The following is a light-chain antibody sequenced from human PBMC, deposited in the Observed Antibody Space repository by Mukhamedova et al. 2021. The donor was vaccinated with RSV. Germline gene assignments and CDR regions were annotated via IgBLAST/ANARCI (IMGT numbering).Light chain of an antibody. V-gene: IGLV3-1*01. J-gene: IGLJ3*02. CDR2: QDS. Sequence: QKPGQSPVLVIYQDSKRSSGIPERFSGSNSGNTATLTISGTQAMDEADYYCQAWDSSTAAWVFGGGTKLTVL. CDR3: QAWDSSTAAWV.